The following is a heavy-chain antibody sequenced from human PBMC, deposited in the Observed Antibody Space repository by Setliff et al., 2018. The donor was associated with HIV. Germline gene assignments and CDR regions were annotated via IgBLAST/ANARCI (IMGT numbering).Heavy chain of an antibody. CDR1: GFTFSNYA. CDR2: ISHDGSNK. J-gene: IGHJ3*02. V-gene: IGHV3-30*04. D-gene: IGHD5-18*01. Sequence: PGGSLRLSCAASGFTFSNYAMHWVRQAPGKGLEWVAVISHDGSNKYSADSVKGRFTISRDNSKNTLYLQMNSLRAEDTAVYYCARDQDTAMVHDAFDIWGQGTMVTVSS. CDR3: ARDQDTAMVHDAFDI.